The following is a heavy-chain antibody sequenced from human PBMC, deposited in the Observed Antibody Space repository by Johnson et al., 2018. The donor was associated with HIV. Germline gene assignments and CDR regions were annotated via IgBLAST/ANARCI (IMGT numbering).Heavy chain of an antibody. CDR1: GFTFSKYY. J-gene: IGHJ3*02. CDR3: ARRFGAAFDI. Sequence: VQLVESGGGLVKPGGSQRLSCAASGFTFSKYYMNWIRQAPGKGLEWVYGINWNGGSTGYAASVKGRLTISRDNAKNSLYLQMNSLRAEDTAVYYCARRFGAAFDIWGQGTMVTVSS. V-gene: IGHV3-20*04. CDR2: INWNGGST. D-gene: IGHD3-16*01.